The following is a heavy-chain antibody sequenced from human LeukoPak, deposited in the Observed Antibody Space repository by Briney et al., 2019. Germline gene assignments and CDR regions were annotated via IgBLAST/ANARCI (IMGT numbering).Heavy chain of an antibody. D-gene: IGHD4-23*01. CDR1: GYTFTSHG. J-gene: IGHJ3*02. CDR3: ARDRTYGGNSGGHDAFDI. V-gene: IGHV1-18*01. CDR2: IITYTGKT. Sequence: ASVKVSCKASGYTFTSHGINWVRQAPGQGLEWMGWIITYTGKTNNAQKFQGRVAMTRDTSTSTAYMELRSLRSDDTAVYYCARDRTYGGNSGGHDAFDIWGQGTMVTVSS.